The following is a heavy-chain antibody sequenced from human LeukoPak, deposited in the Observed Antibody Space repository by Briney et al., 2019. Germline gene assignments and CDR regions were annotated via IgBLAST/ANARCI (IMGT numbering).Heavy chain of an antibody. CDR3: ARASTIFGYFDY. CDR2: IYYSGST. Sequence: SETLSLTCAISGGSISSTAYYWGWIRQPPGKGLEWIGSIYYSGSTYYNPSLKSRLTISVDTSKIQFSLNLSSVTAADTAVYYCARASTIFGYFDYWGRGTLVTVSS. D-gene: IGHD3-3*01. V-gene: IGHV4-39*07. CDR1: GGSISSTAYY. J-gene: IGHJ4*02.